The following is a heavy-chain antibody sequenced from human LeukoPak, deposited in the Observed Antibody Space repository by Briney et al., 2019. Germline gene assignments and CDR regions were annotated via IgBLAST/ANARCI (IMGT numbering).Heavy chain of an antibody. CDR3: ARDRSSSSWYVPFDS. CDR1: GFTFSSYS. Sequence: GGSLTLSCAASGFTFSSYSMNWVRQAPGKGLEWVSSISSSSRYIYYAYSVKGRFTISRDNAKNSLYLQMTSMRAEDPAVYYRARDRSSSSWYVPFDSWGEGTLVTVSS. J-gene: IGHJ4*02. D-gene: IGHD6-13*01. V-gene: IGHV3-21*01. CDR2: ISSSSRYI.